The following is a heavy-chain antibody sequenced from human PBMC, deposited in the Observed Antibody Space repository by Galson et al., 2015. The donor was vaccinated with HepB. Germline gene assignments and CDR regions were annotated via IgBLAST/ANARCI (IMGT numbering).Heavy chain of an antibody. CDR3: ARGGYLYYSGTYMGAY. CDR1: GFNFNTYG. V-gene: IGHV3-33*01. Sequence: SLRLSCATSGFNFNTYGMHWVRQAPGKGLEWVAVIWYDGSNKYYADSVEGRFTISRDNSRTTLYLQMNSLRADDTAVYYCARGGYLYYSGTYMGAYWGQGTLVTVSS. J-gene: IGHJ4*02. D-gene: IGHD1-14*01. CDR2: IWYDGSNK.